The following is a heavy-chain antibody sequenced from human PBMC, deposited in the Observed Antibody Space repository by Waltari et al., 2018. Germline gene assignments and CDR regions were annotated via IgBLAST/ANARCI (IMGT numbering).Heavy chain of an antibody. Sequence: QVQLQESGPGLVKPSETLSLTCAVSGYSISSGSYWGWIRQPPGKGLEWIGNIYHSGSTYYNPSLKSRVTISVDTSKNQFSLKLSSVTAADTAVYYCARHVYTTLDYWGQGTLVTVSS. CDR2: IYHSGST. D-gene: IGHD3-16*01. CDR3: ARHVYTTLDY. J-gene: IGHJ4*02. CDR1: GYSISSGSY. V-gene: IGHV4-38-2*01.